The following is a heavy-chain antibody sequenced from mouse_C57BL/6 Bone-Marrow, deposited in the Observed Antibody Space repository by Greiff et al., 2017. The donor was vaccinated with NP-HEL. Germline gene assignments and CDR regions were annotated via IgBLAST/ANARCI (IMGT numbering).Heavy chain of an antibody. V-gene: IGHV1-47*01. CDR2: FHPYNDDT. CDR3: ARRGLRGDAMDY. Sequence: QVQLKESGAELVRPGASVKMSCKASGYTFTTYPIEWMKQNHGKSLEWIGNFHPYNDDTKYNEKFKGKATLTVEKSSSTVYLELSRLTSDDSAVYYCARRGLRGDAMDYWGQGTSVTVSS. D-gene: IGHD2-4*01. J-gene: IGHJ4*01. CDR1: GYTFTTYP.